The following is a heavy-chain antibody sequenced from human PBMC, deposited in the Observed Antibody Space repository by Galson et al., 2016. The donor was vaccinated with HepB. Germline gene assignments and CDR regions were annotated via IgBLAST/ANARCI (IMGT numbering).Heavy chain of an antibody. Sequence: SLRLSCAASGFTSSGYAMAWVRQAPGKGLEWVSGMSDSDDIYYAPSVKGRFTISRDNSKNTLYLQLSSLRAEDTAVYYCAKDKRGHSSAWYWYFDYWGQGTLVSVSS. V-gene: IGHV3-23*01. CDR1: GFTSSGYA. CDR2: MSDSDDI. CDR3: AKDKRGHSSAWYWYFDY. J-gene: IGHJ4*02. D-gene: IGHD6-13*01.